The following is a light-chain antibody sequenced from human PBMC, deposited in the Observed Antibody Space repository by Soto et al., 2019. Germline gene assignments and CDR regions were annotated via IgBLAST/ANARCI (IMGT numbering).Light chain of an antibody. CDR1: SSDVGGYNY. Sequence: QSALTQPASVSGSPGQSITISCTGTSSDVGGYNYVSWYQQYPGKAPKLMIYDVSNRPSGVSNRFSGSKSGNTASLTISGLQADDEADYYCSSYTSTSTYVLFGGGTKVTVL. CDR2: DVS. J-gene: IGLJ2*01. CDR3: SSYTSTSTYVL. V-gene: IGLV2-14*01.